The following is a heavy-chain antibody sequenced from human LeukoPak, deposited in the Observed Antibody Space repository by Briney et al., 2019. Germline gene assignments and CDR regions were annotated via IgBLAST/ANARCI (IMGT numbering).Heavy chain of an antibody. D-gene: IGHD2-15*01. CDR3: AKVRVVAAIADIWWFDH. Sequence: GGSLRLSCAVSGFTFTDYWMNWVRQAPGKGLEWVSAISGSGGSTYYADSVKGRFTISRDNSKNTLYLQMNSLRAEDTAVYYCAKVRVVAAIADIWWFDHWGQGTLVTVSS. CDR2: ISGSGGST. CDR1: GFTFTDYW. V-gene: IGHV3-23*01. J-gene: IGHJ5*02.